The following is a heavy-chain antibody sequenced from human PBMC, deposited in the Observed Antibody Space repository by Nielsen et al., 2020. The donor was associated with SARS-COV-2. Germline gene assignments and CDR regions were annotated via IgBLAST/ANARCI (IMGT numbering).Heavy chain of an antibody. CDR1: GFTFSSYS. Sequence: GGSLRLSCAASGFTFSSYSMNWVRQAPGKGLEWVSYISSSSSTIYYADSVKGRLTISRDNAKNLLYLQMNSLRDEDTAVYYCARGDWGDAFDIWGQGTMVTVSS. CDR3: ARGDWGDAFDI. V-gene: IGHV3-48*02. J-gene: IGHJ3*02. CDR2: ISSSSSTI. D-gene: IGHD3/OR15-3a*01.